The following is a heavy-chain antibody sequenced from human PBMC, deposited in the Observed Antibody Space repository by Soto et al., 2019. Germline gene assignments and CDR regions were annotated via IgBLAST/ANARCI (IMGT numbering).Heavy chain of an antibody. J-gene: IGHJ5*02. CDR2: MNPISGNT. CDR1: GYAFTSYD. Sequence: ASVKVSCKASGYAFTSYDINWVRQATGQGLEWMGWMNPISGNTGYAQKFQGRVTMTRNTSISTAYMELSSLRSGDTAVYYCARGRHNNWFDPWGQGTLVTVSS. CDR3: ARGRHNNWFDP. V-gene: IGHV1-8*01.